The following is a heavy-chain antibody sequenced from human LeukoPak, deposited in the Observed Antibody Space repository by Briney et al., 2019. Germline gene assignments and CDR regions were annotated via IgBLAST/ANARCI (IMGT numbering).Heavy chain of an antibody. CDR1: GYTFTSYY. Sequence: GASVKVSCKASGYTFTSYYMHWVRQAPGQGREGMGIINPSSGSTTYAQKFQGRVTMSRDTPTSTVYMELSSLTSDDTAVYYCAREALRDDYNSGYFDYWGQGTLVTVSS. V-gene: IGHV1-46*01. CDR3: AREALRDDYNSGYFDY. CDR2: INPSSGST. J-gene: IGHJ4*02. D-gene: IGHD5-24*01.